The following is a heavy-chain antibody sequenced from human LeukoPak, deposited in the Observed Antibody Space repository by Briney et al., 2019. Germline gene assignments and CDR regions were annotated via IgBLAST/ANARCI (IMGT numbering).Heavy chain of an antibody. CDR1: GGSISSYY. J-gene: IGHJ4*02. Sequence: SETLSLTCTVSGGSISSYYWSWIRQPPGKGLEWIGYIYYSGSTNYNPSLKSRVTISVDTSKNQFSLKLSSVTAADTAVYYCARGATYYDFWSGHYYFDYWGQGTLVTVSS. D-gene: IGHD3-3*01. CDR2: IYYSGST. CDR3: ARGATYYDFWSGHYYFDY. V-gene: IGHV4-59*01.